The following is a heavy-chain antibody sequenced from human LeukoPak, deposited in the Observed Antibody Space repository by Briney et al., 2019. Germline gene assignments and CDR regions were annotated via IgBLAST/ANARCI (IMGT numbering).Heavy chain of an antibody. D-gene: IGHD2-15*01. CDR1: GFTFKLYW. V-gene: IGHV3-74*01. Sequence: PGGSLRLSCAASGFTFKLYWMHWVRQVPGKRPVWVSRINDDGSDTIYADSVRGRFTISRDDAKNTVYLQMINLRAEDTAVYNCVRGGPSTWSWGQGTLVTVSS. J-gene: IGHJ5*02. CDR2: INDDGSDT. CDR3: VRGGPSTWS.